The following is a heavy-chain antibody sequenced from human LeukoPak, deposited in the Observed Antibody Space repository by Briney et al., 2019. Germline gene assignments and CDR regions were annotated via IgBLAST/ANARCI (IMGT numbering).Heavy chain of an antibody. CDR2: IYYSGST. CDR3: ARVAAAGNYYFDY. Sequence: SETLSLTCTVSGGSISSSSYYWGWIRQPPGKGLEWIGSIYYSGSTYYNPSLKSRVTISIDTSKNQFSLKLSSVTAADTAVYFCARVAAAGNYYFDYWGXXTLXTVSS. CDR1: GGSISSSSYY. J-gene: IGHJ4*01. D-gene: IGHD6-13*01. V-gene: IGHV4-39*07.